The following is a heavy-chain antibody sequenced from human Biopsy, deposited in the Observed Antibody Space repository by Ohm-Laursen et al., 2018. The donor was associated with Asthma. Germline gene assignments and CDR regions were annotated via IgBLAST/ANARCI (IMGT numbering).Heavy chain of an antibody. V-gene: IGHV3-30*03. Sequence: SLRLSCAATGFVFSQCGMHWVRQGPGKGLEWVALVSPDGHNKYYEDSVKGRFTISRDNSRNRLYLQINRLTVEDSAVYFCARQSGQDYGDSSGFDIWGQGTKVTVSS. J-gene: IGHJ3*02. CDR2: VSPDGHNK. CDR1: GFVFSQCG. D-gene: IGHD3-22*01. CDR3: ARQSGQDYGDSSGFDI.